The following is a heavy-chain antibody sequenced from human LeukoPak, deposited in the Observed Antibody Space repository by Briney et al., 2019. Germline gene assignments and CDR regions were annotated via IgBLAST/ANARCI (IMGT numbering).Heavy chain of an antibody. Sequence: SETLSLTCAVYGGSFSGYYWSWTRQPPGKGLEWIGEINHSGSTNYNPSLKSRVTISVDTSKNQFSLKLSSVTAADTAVYYCARDTLTMVRGVIVWGQGTLVTVSS. V-gene: IGHV4-34*01. CDR3: ARDTLTMVRGVIV. CDR2: INHSGST. J-gene: IGHJ4*02. CDR1: GGSFSGYY. D-gene: IGHD3-10*01.